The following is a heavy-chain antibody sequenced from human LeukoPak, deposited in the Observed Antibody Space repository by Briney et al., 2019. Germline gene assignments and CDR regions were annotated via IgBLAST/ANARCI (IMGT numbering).Heavy chain of an antibody. Sequence: ASVKVSCKASGGTFSSYAIRWLRQAPGQGLEWMGGIIPIFGTANYAQKFQGRVTITADESTSTAYMELSSLRSEDTAVYYCARDGKITMVRGVIKEDYYYYMDVWGKGTTVTVSS. V-gene: IGHV1-69*01. CDR3: ARDGKITMVRGVIKEDYYYYMDV. D-gene: IGHD3-10*01. CDR2: IIPIFGTA. J-gene: IGHJ6*03. CDR1: GGTFSSYA.